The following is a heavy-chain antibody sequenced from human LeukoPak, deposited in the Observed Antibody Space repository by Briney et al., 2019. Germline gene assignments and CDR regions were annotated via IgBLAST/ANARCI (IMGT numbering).Heavy chain of an antibody. J-gene: IGHJ6*02. CDR3: ARGINYYGSGSYFHASYYYYGMDV. D-gene: IGHD3-10*01. CDR2: INSDGSST. Sequence: GGSLRLSCAASGFTFGSYWMHWVRQAPGKGLVWVSRINSDGSSTSYADSVKGRFTISRDNAKNTLYLQMNSLRAEDTAVYYCARGINYYGSGSYFHASYYYYGMDVWGQGTTVTVSS. V-gene: IGHV3-74*01. CDR1: GFTFGSYW.